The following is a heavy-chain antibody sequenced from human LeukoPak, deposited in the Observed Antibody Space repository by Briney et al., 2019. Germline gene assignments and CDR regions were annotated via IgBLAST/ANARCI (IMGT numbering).Heavy chain of an antibody. CDR1: GGSISRYY. Sequence: SETLSLTCTVSGGSISRYYWSWIRQPAGKGLEWIGRIYTSGSTNYNPSLQGRVTMSVDTSKNQFSLKLSSVTAADTAVYYCARGGTYSYASFDYWGQGTLVTVSS. J-gene: IGHJ4*02. CDR2: IYTSGST. CDR3: ARGGTYSYASFDY. D-gene: IGHD5-18*01. V-gene: IGHV4-4*07.